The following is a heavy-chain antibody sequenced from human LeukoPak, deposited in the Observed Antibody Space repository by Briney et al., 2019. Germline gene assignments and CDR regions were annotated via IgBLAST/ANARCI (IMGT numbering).Heavy chain of an antibody. V-gene: IGHV3-23*01. D-gene: IGHD5-12*01. CDR2: INGDGTRT. J-gene: IGHJ4*02. CDR3: ARDQGGYSTDFNF. Sequence: PGGSLRLSCAASGFTFSSSVMSWVRQAPGKGLEWVSTINGDGTRTYYSVSSNGRFIISRGNSMNTLYLQMNGLRAEDTAVYYCARDQGGYSTDFNFWGQGTLVTVSS. CDR1: GFTFSSSV.